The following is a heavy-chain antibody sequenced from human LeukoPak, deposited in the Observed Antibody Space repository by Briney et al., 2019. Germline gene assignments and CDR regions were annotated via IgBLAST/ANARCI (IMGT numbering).Heavy chain of an antibody. Sequence: PSETLSLTCTVSDGSISRYYWSWIRQPPGKGLEWIGYIHYSGSTKYNPSLKSRVTISVDTSKNQFSLKLSSVTAADTAVYYCARWYSSGWAFDYWGQGTLVTVSS. D-gene: IGHD6-19*01. CDR2: IHYSGST. CDR1: DGSISRYY. CDR3: ARWYSSGWAFDY. J-gene: IGHJ4*02. V-gene: IGHV4-59*08.